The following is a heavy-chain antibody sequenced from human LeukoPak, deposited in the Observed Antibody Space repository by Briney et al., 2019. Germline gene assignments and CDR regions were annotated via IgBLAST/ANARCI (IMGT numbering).Heavy chain of an antibody. J-gene: IGHJ5*02. CDR2: ISSSGSTI. CDR1: GFTLSSYE. V-gene: IGHV3-48*03. Sequence: GGSLRLSCAASGFTLSSYEMNWVRQAPGKGLEWVSYISSSGSTIYYADSVKGRFTISRYNDKNSLYLQMNSLRAEDTAIYYCARDFLYYGSGSYNGFDPWGQGTLVTVSS. D-gene: IGHD3-10*01. CDR3: ARDFLYYGSGSYNGFDP.